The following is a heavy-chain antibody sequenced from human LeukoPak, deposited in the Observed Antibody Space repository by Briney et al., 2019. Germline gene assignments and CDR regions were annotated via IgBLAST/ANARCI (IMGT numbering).Heavy chain of an antibody. CDR3: ARAYSGYDFCDY. D-gene: IGHD5-12*01. Sequence: SVKVSCKASGGTFSRYAISWVRQAPGQGLEWMGGIIPIFGTANYAQKFQGRVTITADESTSTAYMEVSSLRSEDTAVYYCARAYSGYDFCDYWGQGILVTVSS. CDR2: IIPIFGTA. V-gene: IGHV1-69*13. J-gene: IGHJ4*02. CDR1: GGTFSRYA.